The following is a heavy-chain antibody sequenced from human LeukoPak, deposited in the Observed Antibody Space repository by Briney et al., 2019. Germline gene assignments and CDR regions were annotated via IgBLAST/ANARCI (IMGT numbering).Heavy chain of an antibody. CDR2: IYYSGST. J-gene: IGHJ4*02. CDR3: AVHWYDYGSGSYNNQDY. D-gene: IGHD3-10*01. Sequence: PSETLSLTCTVSGGSISSSSYYWGWIRQPPGKGLDWIVTIYYSGSTYYNPSLKSRVTISVDTSKNQFSLKLNSVTAADTAVYYCAVHWYDYGSGSYNNQDYWGQGTLVTVSS. V-gene: IGHV4-39*01. CDR1: GGSISSSSYY.